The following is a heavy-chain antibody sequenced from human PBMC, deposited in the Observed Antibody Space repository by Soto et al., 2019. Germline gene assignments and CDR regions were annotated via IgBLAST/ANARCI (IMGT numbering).Heavy chain of an antibody. Sequence: QSGGSLRLSCVASGFPVSDNYISWVRQAPGKGLEWVSVIYRGGATYYADSVTGRFTISRDSSQNTLHLQMNTLKMEDTAIYYCARGWQSAFDIWGQGTMVTVSS. V-gene: IGHV3-53*01. D-gene: IGHD6-13*01. CDR3: ARGWQSAFDI. J-gene: IGHJ3*02. CDR2: IYRGGAT. CDR1: GFPVSDNY.